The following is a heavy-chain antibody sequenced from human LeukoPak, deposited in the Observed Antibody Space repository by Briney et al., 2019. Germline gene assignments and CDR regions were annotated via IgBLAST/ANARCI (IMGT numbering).Heavy chain of an antibody. CDR3: ATTVISGSDGMDV. CDR2: IYTGAST. V-gene: IGHV3-53*01. CDR1: GFIVSNKY. J-gene: IGHJ6*02. D-gene: IGHD4-11*01. Sequence: PGGPLRLSCAASGFIVSNKYMAWVRQTPGKGLEWVSVIYTGASTYYADSVKGRFTISRDNPKTAVHLQMNRLRVEDTAVYYCATTVISGSDGMDVWGQGTTVTVSS.